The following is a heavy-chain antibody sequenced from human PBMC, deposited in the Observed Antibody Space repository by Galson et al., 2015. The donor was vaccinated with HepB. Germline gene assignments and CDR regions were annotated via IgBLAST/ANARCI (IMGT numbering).Heavy chain of an antibody. J-gene: IGHJ4*02. Sequence: SLRLSCAASGFTFSYYALAWVRQAPGKGLEWISAITPSGANTYSADSMKGRFFISRDISQTTLFLQMNSLRADDTAISFCAKVFPEKTDGWYRQALYYFDSWGQGTRVTVSS. CDR1: GFTFSYYA. D-gene: IGHD6-19*01. CDR3: AKVFPEKTDGWYRQALYYFDS. V-gene: IGHV3-23*01. CDR2: ITPSGANT.